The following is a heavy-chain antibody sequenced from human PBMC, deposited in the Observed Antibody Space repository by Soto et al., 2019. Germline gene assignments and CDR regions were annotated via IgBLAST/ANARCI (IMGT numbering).Heavy chain of an antibody. J-gene: IGHJ3*02. CDR2: IYYSGST. Sequence: PSETLSLTCTVSGGSISSGGYYWSWIRQHPGKGLEWIGYIYYSGSTYYNPSLKSRATISVDTSKNQFSLKLSSVTAADTAVYYCARRGLSDAFDIWGQGTMVTVSS. CDR1: GGSISSGGYY. CDR3: ARRGLSDAFDI. V-gene: IGHV4-31*03.